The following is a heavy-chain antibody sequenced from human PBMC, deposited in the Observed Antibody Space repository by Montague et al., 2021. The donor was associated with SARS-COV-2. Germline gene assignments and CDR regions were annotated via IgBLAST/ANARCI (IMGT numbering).Heavy chain of an antibody. CDR3: ARREYSYGWGD. J-gene: IGHJ4*02. V-gene: IGHV4-39*01. CDR2: VDYSGNT. CDR1: GGPISGSSDY. D-gene: IGHD5-18*01. Sequence: SETLSLTCTVTGGPISGSSDYWGWICQSPGKGLEWIASVDYSGNTYYSPSLKCRLTISVDTSKNQFSLKLNSVTAADTALYYCARREYSYGWGDWGQGTLVTVSS.